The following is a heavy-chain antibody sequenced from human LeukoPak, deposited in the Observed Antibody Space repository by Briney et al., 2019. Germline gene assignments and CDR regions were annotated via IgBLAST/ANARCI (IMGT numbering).Heavy chain of an antibody. CDR2: IRSKPYGGTT. CDR3: TRGYDVLTGLAYFDN. D-gene: IGHD3-9*01. CDR1: GFTFGDYA. J-gene: IGHJ4*02. Sequence: GGSLRLSCTASGFTFGDYAMSWFRQAPGKGLEWVGFIRSKPYGGTTEYAASLKGRFTLTRDDSNTIAYLQMNSLTTEDTAVYYCTRGYDVLTGLAYFDNWGQGALVTVSS. V-gene: IGHV3-49*03.